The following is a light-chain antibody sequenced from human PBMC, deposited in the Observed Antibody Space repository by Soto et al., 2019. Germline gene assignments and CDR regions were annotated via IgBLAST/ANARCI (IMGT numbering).Light chain of an antibody. V-gene: IGLV4-69*01. J-gene: IGLJ3*02. Sequence: QSVLTQSPSASASLGASVKLTCTLSSGRSSYTIAWHQQQPEKGPRYLMTLNSDGSHSKGDGIPDRFSGSSSGAERYLSISSLQSEDEADYYCQTWGTGIEVFGGGTKLTVL. CDR1: SGRSSYT. CDR3: QTWGTGIEV. CDR2: LNSDGSH.